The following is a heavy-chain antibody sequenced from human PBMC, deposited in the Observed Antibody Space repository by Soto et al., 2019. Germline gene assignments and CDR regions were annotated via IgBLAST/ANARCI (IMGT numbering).Heavy chain of an antibody. D-gene: IGHD3-22*01. V-gene: IGHV1-8*01. CDR1: GYTFTSYD. CDR3: ARGIFYFDSSGGANDAFDI. J-gene: IGHJ3*02. CDR2: MNPNSGNT. Sequence: ASVKVSCKASGYTFTSYDINWVRQATGQGLEWMGWMNPNSGNTGYAQKFQGIVTMTRNTSISTAYMELSSLRSEDTAVYYCARGIFYFDSSGGANDAFDIWGQGTMVTVSS.